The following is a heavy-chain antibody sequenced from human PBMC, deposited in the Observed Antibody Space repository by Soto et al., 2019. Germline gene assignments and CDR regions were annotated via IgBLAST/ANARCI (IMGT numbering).Heavy chain of an antibody. CDR2: IYYSGST. CDR1: GGSISSSSYY. CDR3: ARHRSSGWLTFDY. V-gene: IGHV4-39*01. D-gene: IGHD6-19*01. J-gene: IGHJ4*02. Sequence: PSEILSLTCTVSGGSISSSSYYWGWIRQPPGKGLEWIGSIYYSGSTYYNPSLKSRVTISVDTSKNQFSLKLSSVTAADTAVYYCARHRSSGWLTFDYWGQGTLVTVSS.